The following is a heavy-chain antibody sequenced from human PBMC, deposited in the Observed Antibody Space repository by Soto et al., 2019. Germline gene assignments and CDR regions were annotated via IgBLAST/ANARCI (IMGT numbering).Heavy chain of an antibody. Sequence: PGGSLRLSCAASGFTFSSYAMHWVRQAPGKGLEWVAVISYDGSNKYYADSVKGRFTISRDNSKNTLYLQMNSLRAEDTAVYYCAPWDYYGMDVWGQGTTVTVSS. J-gene: IGHJ6*02. CDR3: APWDYYGMDV. CDR1: GFTFSSYA. V-gene: IGHV3-30-3*01. CDR2: ISYDGSNK.